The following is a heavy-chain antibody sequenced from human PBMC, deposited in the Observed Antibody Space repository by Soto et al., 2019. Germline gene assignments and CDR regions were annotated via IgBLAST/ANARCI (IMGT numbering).Heavy chain of an antibody. J-gene: IGHJ6*02. CDR2: IIPIFGTA. V-gene: IGHV1-69*12. Sequence: QVQLVQSGAEVKKPGSSVKVSCKASGGTFSSYAITWVRQAPGQGIEWMGGIIPIFGTANYAQKFQGRVTITADESTSTAYMELSSLRSEDTAVYYCATEGDGSGSYYYGMDVWGQGTTVTVSS. CDR3: ATEGDGSGSYYYGMDV. CDR1: GGTFSSYA. D-gene: IGHD3-22*01.